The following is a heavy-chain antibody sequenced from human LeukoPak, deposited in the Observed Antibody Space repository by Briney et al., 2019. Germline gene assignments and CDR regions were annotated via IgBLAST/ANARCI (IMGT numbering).Heavy chain of an antibody. CDR2: IYTSGST. CDR1: GGSISSYC. Sequence: PSETLSLTCTVSGGSISSYCWSWIRQPAGKGLEWIGRIYTSGSTNYNPSLKSRVTMSVDTSKNQFSLKLSSVTAADTAVYYCARDLTDTAMVPSAFGIWGQGTMVTVSS. V-gene: IGHV4-4*07. CDR3: ARDLTDTAMVPSAFGI. J-gene: IGHJ3*02. D-gene: IGHD5-18*01.